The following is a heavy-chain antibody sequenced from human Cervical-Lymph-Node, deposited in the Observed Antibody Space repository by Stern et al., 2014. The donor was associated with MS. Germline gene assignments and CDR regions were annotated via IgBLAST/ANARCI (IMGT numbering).Heavy chain of an antibody. CDR3: ATHRGRVTYYYGMDV. Sequence: VQLVQSGAAVKKPGASVKVSCKVSGYTLSEISMHWVRPAPGKGLGWMGGFDPEHGETRYAQKFQGRVTMAEDRSTDTAYMELSSLRSEDTAVYYCATHRGRVTYYYGMDVWGQGTTVTVSS. CDR1: GYTLSEIS. D-gene: IGHD2-21*02. V-gene: IGHV1-24*01. J-gene: IGHJ6*02. CDR2: FDPEHGET.